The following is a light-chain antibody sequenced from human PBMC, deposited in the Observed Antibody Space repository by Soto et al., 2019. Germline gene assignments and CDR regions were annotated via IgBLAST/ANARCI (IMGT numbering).Light chain of an antibody. Sequence: EIVMTQSPATLSVSPGERATLSCRASESVSSQLAWFRQKPGQAPRLLIYAASSRATDIPDRFSGSGSGTDFTLTISRLEPEDFAVYICQQYGVSPLTFGQGTKVDIK. J-gene: IGKJ1*01. CDR2: AAS. V-gene: IGKV3-20*01. CDR1: ESVSSQ. CDR3: QQYGVSPLT.